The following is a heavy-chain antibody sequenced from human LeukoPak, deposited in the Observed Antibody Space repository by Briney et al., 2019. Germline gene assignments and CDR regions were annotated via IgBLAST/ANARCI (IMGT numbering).Heavy chain of an antibody. D-gene: IGHD6-19*01. CDR3: VTSSGWELDY. V-gene: IGHV1-46*01. CDR2: INPSGDST. CDR1: GYTLTELS. Sequence: ASVKVSCKVSGYTLTELSMHWVRQAPGKGLEWMGIINPSGDSTSYAQKFQGRVTMTRDTSTSTVYMELSSLRSEDTAVYYCVTSSGWELDYWGQGTLVTVSS. J-gene: IGHJ4*02.